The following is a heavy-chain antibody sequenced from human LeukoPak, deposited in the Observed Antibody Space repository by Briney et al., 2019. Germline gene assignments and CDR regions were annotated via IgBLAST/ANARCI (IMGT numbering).Heavy chain of an antibody. V-gene: IGHV1-69*13. J-gene: IGHJ3*02. CDR2: IIPIFGTA. CDR1: GGTFSSYA. D-gene: IGHD4-17*01. Sequence: ASVKVSCKASGGTFSSYAISWVRQAPGQGLEWMGGIIPIFGTANYAQKFQGRVTITADESMSTAYMELSSLRSEDTAVYYCAREKSYGDYRSNAFDIWGQGTMVTVSS. CDR3: AREKSYGDYRSNAFDI.